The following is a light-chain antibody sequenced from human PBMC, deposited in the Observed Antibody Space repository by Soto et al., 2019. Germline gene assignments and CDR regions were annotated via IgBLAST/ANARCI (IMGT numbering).Light chain of an antibody. V-gene: IGLV2-14*01. J-gene: IGLJ1*01. CDR2: EVS. CDR1: SSDVGGYNY. CDR3: SSYTSTHGV. Sequence: QSALTQPASVSGSPGQSITISCTGTSSDVGGYNYVSWYQQHPGKAPKLMIYEVSNRPSGVSNRFSGSKSGNTASLTISGLQDEDEADYYCSSYTSTHGVFGTGTKVTVL.